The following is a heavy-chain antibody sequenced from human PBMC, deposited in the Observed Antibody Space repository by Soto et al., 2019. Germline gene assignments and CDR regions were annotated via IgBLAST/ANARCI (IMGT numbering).Heavy chain of an antibody. J-gene: IGHJ4*02. D-gene: IGHD6-6*01. CDR1: GYSFTSYW. V-gene: IGHV5-51*01. CDR3: ARSRIAARPIWRY. CDR2: IYPGDSDT. Sequence: VGSLKSSCNGSGYSFTSYWIGWVRQMPGKGLEWMGIIYPGDSDTRYSPSFQGQVTISADKSISTAYLQWSSLKASDTAMYYCARSRIAARPIWRYLGQGTLVTVSS.